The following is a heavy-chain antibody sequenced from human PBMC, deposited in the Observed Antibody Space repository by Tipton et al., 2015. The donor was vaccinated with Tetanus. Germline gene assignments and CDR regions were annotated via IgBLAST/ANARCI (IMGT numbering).Heavy chain of an antibody. J-gene: IGHJ4*02. CDR2: ISLSSSYI. CDR1: GFTFSTYS. V-gene: IGHV3-21*01. CDR3: AREPVRRSDY. Sequence: SLRLSCAASGFTFSTYSMNWVRQAPGKGLQWVSSISLSSSYIDYADSVQGRFTISRDNAKNSLHLQMNSLTAEDTAVYFCAREPVRRSDYWGQGTLVTVSS.